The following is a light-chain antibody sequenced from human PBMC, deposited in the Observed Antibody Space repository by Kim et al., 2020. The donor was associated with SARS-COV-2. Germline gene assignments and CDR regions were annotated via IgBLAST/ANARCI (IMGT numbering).Light chain of an antibody. Sequence: FTCTLRSGIHVDIYNIFWYQQKPGSLPRYHLRYKSDSNKEQGSGVPSRFSGSKDASTNAGLLLISGLQSEDEADYYCAIWYSNTWVFGGGTQLTVL. V-gene: IGLV5-39*01. J-gene: IGLJ3*02. CDR2: YKSDSNK. CDR1: SGIHVDIYN. CDR3: AIWYSNTWV.